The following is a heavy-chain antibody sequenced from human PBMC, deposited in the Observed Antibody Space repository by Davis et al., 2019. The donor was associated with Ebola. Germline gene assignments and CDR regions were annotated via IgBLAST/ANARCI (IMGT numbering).Heavy chain of an antibody. CDR2: FDPEDGET. Sequence: ASVKVSCKVSGYTLTELSMHWVRQAPGKGLEWMGGFDPEDGETIYAQKFQGRVTMTTDTSTSTAYMELRSLRSDDTAVYYCARVLGHWYFDLWGRGTLVTVSS. J-gene: IGHJ2*01. D-gene: IGHD3-3*02. V-gene: IGHV1-24*01. CDR3: ARVLGHWYFDL. CDR1: GYTLTELS.